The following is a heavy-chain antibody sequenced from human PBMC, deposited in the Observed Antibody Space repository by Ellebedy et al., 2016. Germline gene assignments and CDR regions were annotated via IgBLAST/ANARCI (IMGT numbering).Heavy chain of an antibody. J-gene: IGHJ4*02. CDR3: ARKTDTTRSGDF. D-gene: IGHD5-18*01. V-gene: IGHV3-53*01. CDR2: IYSGGTP. CDR1: GFTVSSNF. Sequence: GESLKISCAASGFTVSSNFMTWVRQAPGKGLEWVSLIYSGGTPMYADSVKGRFTISRDNSKNTLYLQLNSLRVDDTAVYYCARKTDTTRSGDFWGQGTLVTVS.